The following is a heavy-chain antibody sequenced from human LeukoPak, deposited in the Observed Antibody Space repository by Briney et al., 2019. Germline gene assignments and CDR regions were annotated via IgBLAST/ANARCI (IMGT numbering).Heavy chain of an antibody. CDR3: TSGSGSSPN. V-gene: IGHV3-49*03. CDR2: IRRKAYGGKT. Sequence: PGGSLRLSCTASGFTFCDYAMSWFRQAPGKGLEWVGFIRRKAYGGKTEYAASVKGIFTNSRDESKTIAYLQMHSPQTDDSPVYYCTSGSGSSPNWGQGTLVTVSS. J-gene: IGHJ4*02. D-gene: IGHD1-26*01. CDR1: GFTFCDYA.